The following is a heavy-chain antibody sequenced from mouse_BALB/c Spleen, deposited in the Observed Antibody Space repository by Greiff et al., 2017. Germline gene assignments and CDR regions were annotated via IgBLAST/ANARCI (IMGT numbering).Heavy chain of an antibody. Sequence: DVMLVESGGGLVQPGGSRKLSCAASGFTFSSFGMHWVRQAPEKGLEWVAYISSGSSTIYYADTVKGRFTISRDNPKNTLFLQMTSLRSEDTAMYYCARSTTATFAYWGQGTLVTVSA. CDR3: ARSTTATFAY. V-gene: IGHV5-17*02. J-gene: IGHJ3*01. CDR1: GFTFSSFG. CDR2: ISSGSSTI. D-gene: IGHD1-2*01.